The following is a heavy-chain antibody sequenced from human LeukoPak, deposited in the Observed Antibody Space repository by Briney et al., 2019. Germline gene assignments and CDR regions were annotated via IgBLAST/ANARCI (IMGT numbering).Heavy chain of an antibody. CDR3: AKTQGYYDA. V-gene: IGHV3-23*01. D-gene: IGHD2-15*01. CDR2: IYGSDDKT. Sequence: GGSLRLSCAASGFTFSSYSMNWVRQAPGKGLEWVSGIYGSDDKTVYGDAVNGRFTISRDNSKNTLYLQMNSLRADDTAVYYCAKTQGYYDAWGQGALVTVSS. CDR1: GFTFSSYS. J-gene: IGHJ5*02.